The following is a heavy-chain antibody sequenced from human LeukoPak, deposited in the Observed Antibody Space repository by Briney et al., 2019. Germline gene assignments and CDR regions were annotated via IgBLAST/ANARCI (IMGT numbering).Heavy chain of an antibody. CDR3: ATSTPIVVVITRAFDI. CDR2: FDPEDGET. CDR1: GYTLTELS. V-gene: IGHV1-24*01. Sequence: ASVKVSCKVSGYTLTELSMHWVRQAPGKGLEWMGGFDPEDGETIYAQKFQGRVTMTEDTSTDTAYMELSSLRSEDTAVCYCATSTPIVVVITRAFDIWGQGTMVTVSS. J-gene: IGHJ3*02. D-gene: IGHD3-22*01.